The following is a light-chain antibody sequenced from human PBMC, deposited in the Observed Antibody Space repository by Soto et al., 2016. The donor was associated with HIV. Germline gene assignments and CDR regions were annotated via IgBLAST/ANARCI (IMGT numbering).Light chain of an antibody. J-gene: IGLJ2*01. CDR1: NIGSKS. CDR2: DDT. V-gene: IGLV3-21*03. CDR3: QVWDSSSDHVI. Sequence: SHVLTQPPSVSVAPGKTARITCGGNNIGSKSVHWCQQKPGQAPVLVVYDDTDRPSGIPERFSGFNSGKTATLTISRVEAGDEADYYCQVWDSSSDHVIFGGGTKLTVL.